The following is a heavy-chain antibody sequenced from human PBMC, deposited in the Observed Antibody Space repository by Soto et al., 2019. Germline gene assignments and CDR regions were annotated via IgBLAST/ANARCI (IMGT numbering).Heavy chain of an antibody. Sequence: LSETLSLTCSVSGFAISRGYYWSWVRQPPGKGLEWIGSIYPSVSSYHNPSLETRVRLSIDTSKNQFTLNLTSVTAADTALYYCAREKVGTTFFDNWGQGIQVTVSS. CDR1: GFAISRGYY. D-gene: IGHD1-1*01. CDR2: IYPSVSS. V-gene: IGHV4-38-2*02. J-gene: IGHJ4*02. CDR3: AREKVGTTFFDN.